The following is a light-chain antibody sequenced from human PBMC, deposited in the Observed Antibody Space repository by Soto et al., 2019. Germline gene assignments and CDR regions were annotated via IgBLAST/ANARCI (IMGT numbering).Light chain of an antibody. Sequence: EIVLTQSPGTLSLSPGERATLSCRASQSVSSTYLAWYQQKPGQAPRLLIYGASSRAIGIPDRFSGSGSGTDFTLTISRLEPDDFAVYYCQQYGSSPWTFGQGTKVEIK. J-gene: IGKJ1*01. CDR1: QSVSSTY. CDR3: QQYGSSPWT. V-gene: IGKV3-20*01. CDR2: GAS.